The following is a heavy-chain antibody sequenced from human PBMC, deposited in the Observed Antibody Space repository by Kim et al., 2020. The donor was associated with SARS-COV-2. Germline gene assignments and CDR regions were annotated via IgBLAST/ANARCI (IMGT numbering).Heavy chain of an antibody. CDR2: ISYDGSNK. CDR1: GFTFSSYG. J-gene: IGHJ3*02. CDR3: AKDRGGALDAFDI. Sequence: GGSLRLSCAASGFTFSSYGMHWVRQAPGKGLEWVAVISYDGSNKYYADSVKGRFTISRDNSKNTLYLQMNSLRAEDTAVYYCAKDRGGALDAFDIWGQGTMVTVSS. D-gene: IGHD1-26*01. V-gene: IGHV3-30*18.